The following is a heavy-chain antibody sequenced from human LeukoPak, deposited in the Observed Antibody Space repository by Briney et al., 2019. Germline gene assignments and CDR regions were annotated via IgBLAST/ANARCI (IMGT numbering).Heavy chain of an antibody. CDR3: ARDGGTN. D-gene: IGHD3-16*01. Sequence: ASVKVSCKASGYTFTRYGMSWVRQAPGQGLEWMGIINPSGGSTSYAQKFQGRVTMTRDMSTSTVYMELSSLRSEDTAVYYCARDGGTNWGQGTLVTVSS. V-gene: IGHV1-46*01. CDR1: GYTFTRYG. CDR2: INPSGGST. J-gene: IGHJ1*01.